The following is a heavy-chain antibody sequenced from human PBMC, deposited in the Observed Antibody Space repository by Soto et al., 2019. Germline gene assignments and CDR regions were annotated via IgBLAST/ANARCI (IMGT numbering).Heavy chain of an antibody. J-gene: IGHJ5*02. Sequence: GASVKVSCKASGYTFTSYGISWVRQAPGQGLEWMGWISAYNGNTNYAQKLQGRVTMTTDTSTSTAYMEPRSLRSDDTAVYYCARDRPTVRSSAFAGENWFDPWGQGTLVTVSS. CDR2: ISAYNGNT. CDR1: GYTFTSYG. D-gene: IGHD3-16*01. CDR3: ARDRPTVRSSAFAGENWFDP. V-gene: IGHV1-18*04.